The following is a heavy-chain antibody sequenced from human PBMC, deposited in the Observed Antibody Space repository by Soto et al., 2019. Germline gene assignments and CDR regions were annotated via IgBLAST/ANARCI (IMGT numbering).Heavy chain of an antibody. V-gene: IGHV1-18*04. D-gene: IGHD1-26*01. CDR2: ISAYNGNT. Sequence: EASVKVSCKASGYTFTSYGISWVRQAPGQGLEWMGWISAYNGNTNYAQKLQGRVTITTDTSTRTAYMELRSLSSDDTAVYYCARDRVAGVGSGVYNWFDPWGQGTLVTVAS. CDR1: GYTFTSYG. CDR3: ARDRVAGVGSGVYNWFDP. J-gene: IGHJ5*02.